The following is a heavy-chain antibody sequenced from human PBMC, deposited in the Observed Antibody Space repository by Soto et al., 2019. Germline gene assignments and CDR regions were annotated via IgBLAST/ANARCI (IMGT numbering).Heavy chain of an antibody. D-gene: IGHD1-26*01. CDR1: GFTFSSYG. CDR2: ISYDGSDK. Sequence: PGGSLRLSCAASGFTFSSYGMHWGRQAPCKWLEWVALISYDGSDKYYVDSVKGRFTISRDNSKNTLFLQMNSLRAGYTAGYYCAKDRLRGGFLTTATTNGMDVWG. V-gene: IGHV3-30*18. J-gene: IGHJ6*02. CDR3: AKDRLRGGFLTTATTNGMDV.